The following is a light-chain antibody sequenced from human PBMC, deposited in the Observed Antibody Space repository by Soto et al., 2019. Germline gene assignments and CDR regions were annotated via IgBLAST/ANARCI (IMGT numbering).Light chain of an antibody. CDR1: SSDVGGYNY. J-gene: IGLJ2*01. CDR2: EVS. V-gene: IGLV2-8*01. Sequence: QSVLTQPPSASGSPGQSVTISCTGTSSDVGGYNYVSWYQQHPGKAPKVILYEVSRRPSGIPDRFSGSKSGNTASLTVAGLQAEDEADYYCSSYAGSNRMVFGGGTKLTVL. CDR3: SSYAGSNRMV.